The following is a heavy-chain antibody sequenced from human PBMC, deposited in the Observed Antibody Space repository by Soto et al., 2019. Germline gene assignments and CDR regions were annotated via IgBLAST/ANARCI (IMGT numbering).Heavy chain of an antibody. Sequence: SETLSLTCTVSGGSISSGGYYWSWIRQHPGKGLEWIGYIYYSGSTYYNPSLKSRVTISVDTSKNQFSLKLSSVTAADTAVYYCARVPSQRGGILDYSNYGDYGGFYMDVWGKGTTVTVSS. CDR2: IYYSGST. CDR1: GGSISSGGYY. D-gene: IGHD4-4*01. CDR3: ARVPSQRGGILDYSNYGDYGGFYMDV. V-gene: IGHV4-31*03. J-gene: IGHJ6*03.